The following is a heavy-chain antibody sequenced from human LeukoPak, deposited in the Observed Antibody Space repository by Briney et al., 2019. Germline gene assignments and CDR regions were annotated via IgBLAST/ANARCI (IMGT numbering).Heavy chain of an antibody. D-gene: IGHD6-19*01. Sequence: PGGSLRLSCAASGFTFSSYSMNWVRQAPGKGLEWVSYISSSSSTIYYADSVKGRFTISRDNAENSLYLQMNSLRDEDTAVYYCARGSSGWYGFDPWGQGTLVTVSS. J-gene: IGHJ5*02. CDR1: GFTFSSYS. CDR2: ISSSSSTI. CDR3: ARGSSGWYGFDP. V-gene: IGHV3-48*02.